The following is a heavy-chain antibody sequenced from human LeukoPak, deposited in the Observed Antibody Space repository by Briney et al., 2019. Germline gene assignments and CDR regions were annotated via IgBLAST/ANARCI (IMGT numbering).Heavy chain of an antibody. CDR1: GYTFTTYG. V-gene: IGHV1-18*01. Sequence: ASVKVSCKTSGYTFTTYGISWVRQAPGQGLEWMGWISTYNGNTIYAQKLQGRVTMTTDTSTSTAYMELRSLRSDDTAVYYCARGSSLLRSYYYDSSGHLYFDYWGQGTLVTVSS. CDR2: ISTYNGNT. CDR3: ARGSSLLRSYYYDSSGHLYFDY. J-gene: IGHJ4*02. D-gene: IGHD3-22*01.